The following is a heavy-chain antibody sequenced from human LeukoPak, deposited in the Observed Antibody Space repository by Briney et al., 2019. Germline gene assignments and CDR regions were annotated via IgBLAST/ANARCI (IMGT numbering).Heavy chain of an antibody. CDR2: INPSGGST. D-gene: IGHD3-16*01. J-gene: IGHJ3*02. CDR1: EYTFTDYY. Sequence: ASVKVSCKASEYTFTDYYMHWVRQAPGQGLEWMGIINPSGGSTSYAQKFQGRVTMTRDTSTSTVYMELSSLRSEDTAVYYCARFVFGSNDAFDIWGQGTMVTVSS. CDR3: ARFVFGSNDAFDI. V-gene: IGHV1-46*01.